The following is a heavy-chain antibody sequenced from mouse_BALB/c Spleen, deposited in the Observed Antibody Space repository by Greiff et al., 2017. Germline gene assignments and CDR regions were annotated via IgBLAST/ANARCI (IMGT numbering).Heavy chain of an antibody. V-gene: IGHV1S22*01. Sequence: LQQPGSELVRPGASVKLSCKASGYTFTSYWMHWVKQRPGQGLEWIGNIYPGSGSTNYDEKFKSKATLTVDTSSSTAYMQLSSLTSEDSAVYYCTGGNYSHYATDYWGQGTSVTVSS. J-gene: IGHJ4*01. D-gene: IGHD2-1*01. CDR2: IYPGSGST. CDR3: TGGNYSHYATDY. CDR1: GYTFTSYW.